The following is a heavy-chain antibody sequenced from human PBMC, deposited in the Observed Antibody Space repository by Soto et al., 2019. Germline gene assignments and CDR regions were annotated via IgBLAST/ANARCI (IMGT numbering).Heavy chain of an antibody. CDR3: VRQYYDFWTDYPDFDY. V-gene: IGHV1-18*04. D-gene: IGHD3-3*01. Sequence: ASVKVSCKASGYTFNKYDITWVRQAPGLGLEWLGLISPNSGRPSYAQKFEGRVTMTTDTSTTTAYLELRSLRSDDTAVYYCVRQYYDFWTDYPDFDYWGQGTLVTVSS. CDR2: ISPNSGRP. J-gene: IGHJ4*02. CDR1: GYTFNKYD.